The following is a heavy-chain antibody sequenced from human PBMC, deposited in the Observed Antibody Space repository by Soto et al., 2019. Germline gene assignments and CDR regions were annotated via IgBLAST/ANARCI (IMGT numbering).Heavy chain of an antibody. CDR1: GGSISSSNW. CDR2: IYHSGST. Sequence: SETLSLTCAVSGGSISSSNWWSWVRQPPGKGLEWIGEIYHSGSTNYNPPLKSRVIISVDKSKNQFSLKLSSVTAADTAVYYCARGGTYDYVWGSYRHDAFDIWGQGTMVTVSS. V-gene: IGHV4-4*02. CDR3: ARGGTYDYVWGSYRHDAFDI. D-gene: IGHD3-16*02. J-gene: IGHJ3*02.